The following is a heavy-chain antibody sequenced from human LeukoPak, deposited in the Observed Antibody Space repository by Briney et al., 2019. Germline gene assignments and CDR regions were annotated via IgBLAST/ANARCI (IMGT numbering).Heavy chain of an antibody. V-gene: IGHV3-7*01. CDR2: MNHDGSEK. CDR1: GFSFSSYW. D-gene: IGHD2-15*01. Sequence: PGGSLRLSCAASGFSFSSYWMSWVRQAPGKGLEWVANMNHDGSEKEYVDSVKGRSTISRDNAENSVYLQMNSLRAEDTAVYYCVRDRGWSTFDYWGQGMLVTVSS. J-gene: IGHJ4*02. CDR3: VRDRGWSTFDY.